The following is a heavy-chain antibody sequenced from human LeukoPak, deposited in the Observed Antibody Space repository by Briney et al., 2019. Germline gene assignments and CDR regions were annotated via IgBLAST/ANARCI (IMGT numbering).Heavy chain of an antibody. V-gene: IGHV4-34*01. J-gene: IGHJ5*02. Sequence: SETLSLTCAVYGGSFSGYYWSWIRQPPGKGLEWIGEINHSGSTNYNPSLKSRVTISVDTSKNQFSLKLSSVTAADTAVYYCARGYNVLRYFDWFQNWFDPWGQEPWSPSPQ. D-gene: IGHD3-9*01. CDR3: ARGYNVLRYFDWFQNWFDP. CDR1: GGSFSGYY. CDR2: INHSGST.